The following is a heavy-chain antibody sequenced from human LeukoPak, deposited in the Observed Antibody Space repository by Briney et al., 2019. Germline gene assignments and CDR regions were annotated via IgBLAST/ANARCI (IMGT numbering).Heavy chain of an antibody. D-gene: IGHD1-26*01. Sequence: GGSLRLSCAASGFTFSSYAMSWVRQAPGKGLEWVSDISGGGGGTYYADSVKGRFTISRDNSKKTLNLQMNSLRDEDTAVYYCASEMGNYYHYMDVWANGSTVIVSS. V-gene: IGHV3-23*01. CDR1: GFTFSSYA. CDR2: ISGGGGGT. J-gene: IGHJ6*03. CDR3: ASEMGNYYHYMDV.